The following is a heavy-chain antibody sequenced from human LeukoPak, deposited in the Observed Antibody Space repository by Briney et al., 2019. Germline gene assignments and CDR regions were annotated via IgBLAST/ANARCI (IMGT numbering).Heavy chain of an antibody. CDR1: GYSISSSNW. J-gene: IGHJ1*01. CDR3: ARGSSSSWYTAEYFQH. CDR2: IYYSGST. Sequence: PSDTLSLTFAVSGYSISSSNWWGWIRQPPGKGLEWIGYIYYSGSTNYNPSLKSRVTMSVDTSKNQFSLKLSSVTALDTAVYYCARGSSSSWYTAEYFQHWGQGTLVTVSS. D-gene: IGHD6-13*01. V-gene: IGHV4-28*06.